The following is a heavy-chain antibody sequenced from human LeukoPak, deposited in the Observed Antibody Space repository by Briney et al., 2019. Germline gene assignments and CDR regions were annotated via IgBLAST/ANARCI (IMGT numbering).Heavy chain of an antibody. CDR1: GGSTSSYY. CDR3: ARGTPGSGLDY. V-gene: IGHV4-59*01. J-gene: IGHJ4*02. CDR2: IYYSGST. D-gene: IGHD6-19*01. Sequence: SETLSLTCTVSGGSTSSYYWSWIRQPPGKGLEWIGYIYYSGSTNYNPSLKSRVTISVDTSKNQFSLKLSSVTAADTAVYYCARGTPGSGLDYWGQGTLVTVSS.